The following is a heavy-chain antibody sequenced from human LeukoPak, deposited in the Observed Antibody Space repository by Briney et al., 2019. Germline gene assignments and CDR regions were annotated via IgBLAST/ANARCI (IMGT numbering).Heavy chain of an antibody. CDR3: ATPLTYYYDSSGYPFDY. Sequence: GSLRLSCAASGFTFSSYAMSWVRQAPGKGLEWVSAISGSGGSTYYADSVKGQFTISGDNSKNTLYLQMNSLRAEDTAVYYCATPLTYYYDSSGYPFDYWGQGTLVTVSS. CDR2: ISGSGGST. D-gene: IGHD3-22*01. J-gene: IGHJ4*02. CDR1: GFTFSSYA. V-gene: IGHV3-23*01.